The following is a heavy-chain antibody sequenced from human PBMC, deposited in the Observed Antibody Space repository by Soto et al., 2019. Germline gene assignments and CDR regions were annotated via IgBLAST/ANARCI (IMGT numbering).Heavy chain of an antibody. CDR1: GFTFSSYG. Sequence: QVQLVESGGGVVQPGRSLRLSCAASGFTFSSYGMHWVRQAPGKGLEWVAVISYDGSNKYYADSVKGRFTISRDNSKNTLYLQMNSLSAEDTAVYYCAKVLELPEFDYLGQGTLVTVSA. J-gene: IGHJ4*02. D-gene: IGHD1-7*01. CDR3: AKVLELPEFDY. V-gene: IGHV3-30*18. CDR2: ISYDGSNK.